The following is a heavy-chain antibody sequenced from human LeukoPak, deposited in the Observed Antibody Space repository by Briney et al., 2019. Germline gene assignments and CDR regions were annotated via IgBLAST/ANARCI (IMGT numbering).Heavy chain of an antibody. Sequence: GGSLRLSCAASGVTFSSYNMSWGRQAPRKGLGCVSSITSSSSYIYYADSVKGRFTISRDTAKNSLYLQMNSLRAEDTAVYYCARDLNYDFWSGAQDHWGQGTLVTVSS. CDR2: ITSSSSYI. J-gene: IGHJ4*02. CDR1: GVTFSSYN. CDR3: ARDLNYDFWSGAQDH. D-gene: IGHD3-3*01. V-gene: IGHV3-21*01.